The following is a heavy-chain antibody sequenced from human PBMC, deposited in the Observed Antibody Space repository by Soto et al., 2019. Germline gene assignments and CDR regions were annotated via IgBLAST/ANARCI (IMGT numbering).Heavy chain of an antibody. CDR2: IKSKTDGGTT. CDR1: GFTFSSYW. Sequence: EVQLVESGGGLVHPGGSLRLSCAASGFTFSSYWMTWVRQAPGKGLEWVGRIKSKTDGGTTDYAAPVKGRFTISRDDSKNTLYLQMNSLKTEDTAVYYCTTFAPPITIVPVWGQGTLVTVSS. D-gene: IGHD3-3*01. V-gene: IGHV3-15*01. J-gene: IGHJ4*02. CDR3: TTFAPPITIVPV.